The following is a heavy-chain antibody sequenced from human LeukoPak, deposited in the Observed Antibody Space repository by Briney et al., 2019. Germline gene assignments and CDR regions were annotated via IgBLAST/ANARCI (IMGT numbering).Heavy chain of an antibody. CDR1: GFTFSSYE. J-gene: IGHJ4*02. CDR3: AREDTAMDIDY. D-gene: IGHD5-18*01. CDR2: ISSSGSTI. Sequence: PGGSLRLSCAASGFTFSSYEMNWVRQAPGKGLEWVSYISSSGSTIYYADSVKGRFTISRDNAKNSLYLQMNSLRAEDTAVYYCAREDTAMDIDYWGQGTLVTVSS. V-gene: IGHV3-48*03.